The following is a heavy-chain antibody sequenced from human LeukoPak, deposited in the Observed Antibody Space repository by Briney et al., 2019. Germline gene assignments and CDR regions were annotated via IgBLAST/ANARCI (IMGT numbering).Heavy chain of an antibody. CDR2: LSSSNSYI. CDR1: GFTFSSYS. V-gene: IGHV3-21*01. J-gene: IGHJ5*02. D-gene: IGHD6-13*01. CDR3: ARDLGGSSWYRGWA. Sequence: GGSLRLSCAASGFTFSSYSMNWVRQAPGKGLEWVSSLSSSNSYIYYADSVKGRFTISRDNAKNSLYLQMNSLRAEDTAVYYCARDLGGSSWYRGWAWGQGTLVTVSS.